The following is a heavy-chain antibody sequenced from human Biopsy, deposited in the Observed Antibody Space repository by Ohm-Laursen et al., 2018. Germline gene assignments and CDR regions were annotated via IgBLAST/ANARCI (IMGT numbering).Heavy chain of an antibody. D-gene: IGHD3-22*01. V-gene: IGHV4-31*01. CDR2: IPYSGAT. Sequence: TLSLTCTVSGGSIGGGEYYWNWIRQHPGRGLEGIGLIPYSGATFYNPSLESLLTISIDTSKNHFSLNLRSVTAADTAVYNCARGVPHYDGSGFPLAGYWYFDLWGRGTLVTVSS. J-gene: IGHJ2*01. CDR1: GGSIGGGEYY. CDR3: ARGVPHYDGSGFPLAGYWYFDL.